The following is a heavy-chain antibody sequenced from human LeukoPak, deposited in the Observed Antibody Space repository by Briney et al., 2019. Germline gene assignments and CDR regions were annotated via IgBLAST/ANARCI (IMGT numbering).Heavy chain of an antibody. CDR2: IHYSRST. V-gene: IGHV4-59*08. CDR1: GDSINSYY. CDR3: ARQRAVAGITDAFDI. J-gene: IGHJ3*02. D-gene: IGHD6-19*01. Sequence: SETLSLTCTVSGDSINSYYWNWIRQPPGKGLEWIGHIHYSRSTIYNPSLMSRVTISLDTAKNQFSLKLSSVTAADTAVYYCARQRAVAGITDAFDIWGQGTMVTVSS.